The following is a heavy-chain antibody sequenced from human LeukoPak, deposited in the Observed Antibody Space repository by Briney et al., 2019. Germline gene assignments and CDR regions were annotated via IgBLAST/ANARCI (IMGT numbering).Heavy chain of an antibody. CDR1: GLAFSVHY. CDR2: ISGDGNTI. CDR3: ARVFSHWGWPGDYYFDY. D-gene: IGHD3-16*01. V-gene: IGHV3-11*04. J-gene: IGHJ4*02. Sequence: GGSLRLSCAGSGLAFSVHYMTWIRQAPGKGLEWLSYISGDGNTIYYADSVRGRFTISRDNAKNSLYLHMNSLRVEDTAVYYCARVFSHWGWPGDYYFDYWGQGTVVTVSS.